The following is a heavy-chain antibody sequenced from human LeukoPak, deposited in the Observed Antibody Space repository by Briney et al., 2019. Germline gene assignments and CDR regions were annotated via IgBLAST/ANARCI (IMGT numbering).Heavy chain of an antibody. Sequence: GVSLRLSCAASGFTFSSYAMSWVRQAPGKGLEWVSAISGSGGSTYYADSVKGRFTISRDNSKNTLYLQMNSLRAEDTAVYYCAKDRGSSWSLDYWGQGTLVTVSS. CDR2: ISGSGGST. D-gene: IGHD6-13*01. CDR3: AKDRGSSWSLDY. CDR1: GFTFSSYA. V-gene: IGHV3-23*01. J-gene: IGHJ4*02.